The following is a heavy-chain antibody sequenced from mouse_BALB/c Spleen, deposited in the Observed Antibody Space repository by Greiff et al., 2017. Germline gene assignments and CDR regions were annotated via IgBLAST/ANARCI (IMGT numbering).Heavy chain of an antibody. J-gene: IGHJ2*01. V-gene: IGHV1S81*02. CDR3: AIHYYGHY. CDR2: INPSNGRT. D-gene: IGHD1-2*01. Sequence: QVQLQQPGAELVKPGASVKLSCKASGYTFTSYWMHWVKQRPGQGLEWIGEINPSNGRTNYNEKFKSKATLTVDKSSNTAYMQLSSLTSEDSAVYYCAIHYYGHYWGQGTTLTVSS. CDR1: GYTFTSYW.